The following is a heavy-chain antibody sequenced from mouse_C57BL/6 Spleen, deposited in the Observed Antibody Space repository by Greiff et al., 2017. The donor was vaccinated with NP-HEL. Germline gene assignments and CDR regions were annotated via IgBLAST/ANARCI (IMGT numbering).Heavy chain of an antibody. Sequence: EVQLVESGGGLVQPGGSLKLSCAASGFTFSDYYMYWVRQTPEKRLEWVAYISNGGGSTYYPDTVKGRFTISRDNAKNTLYLQMSRLKSEDTAMYYCARHDYYGYFDYWGKGTTLTVSS. D-gene: IGHD1-1*01. J-gene: IGHJ2*01. CDR3: ARHDYYGYFDY. V-gene: IGHV5-12*01. CDR1: GFTFSDYY. CDR2: ISNGGGST.